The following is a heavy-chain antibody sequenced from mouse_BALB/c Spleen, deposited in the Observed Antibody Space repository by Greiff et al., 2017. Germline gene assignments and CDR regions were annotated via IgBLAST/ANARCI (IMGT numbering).Heavy chain of an antibody. CDR3: ARNERNYAMDY. CDR1: GFSLNNYG. CDR2: IWSGGST. V-gene: IGHV2-2*02. Sequence: QVPLKQSGPGLVQPSQSLSLTCTVSGFSLNNYGVHWVRQSPGKGLEWLGVIWSGGSTDYNADFISRLSISKDNSKIQVFFKMNSLQANDTAIYYCARNERNYAMDYWGQGTSVTVSS. J-gene: IGHJ4*01.